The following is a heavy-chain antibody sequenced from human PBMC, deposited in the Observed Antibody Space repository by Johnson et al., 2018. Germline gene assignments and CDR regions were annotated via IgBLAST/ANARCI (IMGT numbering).Heavy chain of an antibody. J-gene: IGHJ1*01. V-gene: IGHV4-59*01. CDR1: GGSISSYY. Sequence: VQLQESGPGLVKPSETLSLTCTVSGGSISSYYWSWIRQPPGKGLEWIGYLYYSGSTNYNPSLKSRVTILVDTSKNQFSLKLSSATAADTAVYYCARDDTDYYDSSGYYAGYFQHWGQGTLVTVSS. D-gene: IGHD3-22*01. CDR3: ARDDTDYYDSSGYYAGYFQH. CDR2: LYYSGST.